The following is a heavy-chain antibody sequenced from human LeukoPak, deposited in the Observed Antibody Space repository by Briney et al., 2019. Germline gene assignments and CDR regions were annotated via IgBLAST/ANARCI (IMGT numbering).Heavy chain of an antibody. V-gene: IGHV3-53*01. Sequence: GGSLRLSCAASGFTFSSYGISWVRQAPGKGLEWVAVIHSGGSTYYADSLKGRFTISRDNSKNTLYLQMNSLRAGDTAVYYCARVTDFGGDWFDPWGQGTLVTVSS. CDR1: GFTFSSYG. J-gene: IGHJ5*02. CDR3: ARVTDFGGDWFDP. D-gene: IGHD4-23*01. CDR2: IHSGGST.